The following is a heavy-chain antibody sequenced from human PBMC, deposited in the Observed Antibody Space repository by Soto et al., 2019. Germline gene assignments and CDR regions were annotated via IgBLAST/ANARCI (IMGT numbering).Heavy chain of an antibody. CDR1: GFTFSSYA. D-gene: IGHD3-10*01. CDR3: ARDLWFGEPRPAFDI. V-gene: IGHV3-30-3*01. Sequence: GGSLRLSCAASGFTFSSYAMHWVRQAPGKGLEWVAVISYDGSNKYYADSVKGRFTISRDNSKNTLYLQMNSLRAEDTAVYYCARDLWFGEPRPAFDIWGQGTMVTVSS. J-gene: IGHJ3*02. CDR2: ISYDGSNK.